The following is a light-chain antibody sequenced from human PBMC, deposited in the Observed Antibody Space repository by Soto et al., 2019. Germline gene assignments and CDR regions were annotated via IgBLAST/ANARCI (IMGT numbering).Light chain of an antibody. Sequence: DIQMTQFPSTLSSSVGDTVTITCRASRSDSTWLAWYQQIPGGAPKLLIYKASILESGVPSRCSGSGSGTEFTLTITSLQPEDFATYYGQQYDMFGPGTKVEIK. J-gene: IGKJ1*01. CDR2: KAS. CDR1: RSDSTW. V-gene: IGKV1-5*03. CDR3: QQYDM.